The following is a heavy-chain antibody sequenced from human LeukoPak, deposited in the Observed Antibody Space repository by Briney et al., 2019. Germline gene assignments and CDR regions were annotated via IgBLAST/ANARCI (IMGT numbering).Heavy chain of an antibody. CDR3: TRDWYGVDV. Sequence: GGSLRLSCAASGFTFSDYWMSWVRQAPGKRLEWVANIKQDGSEKYYVDSVKGRFTISRDNTKSMLYLQMNSLRAEDTAVYYCTRDWYGVDVWGQGTTVIVSS. J-gene: IGHJ6*02. CDR2: IKQDGSEK. D-gene: IGHD1-14*01. CDR1: GFTFSDYW. V-gene: IGHV3-7*01.